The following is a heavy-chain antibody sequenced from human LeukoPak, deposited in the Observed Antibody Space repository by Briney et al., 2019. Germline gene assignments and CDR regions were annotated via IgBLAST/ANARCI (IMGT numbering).Heavy chain of an antibody. CDR1: GFSFSNAW. V-gene: IGHV3-15*01. CDR2: IKSKTDGGTT. Sequence: GGSLRLSCAASGFSFSNAWMSWVRQAPGKGLEWVGRIKSKTDGGTTDYAAPVKGRFTISRDDSENTLYLQMNSLKTEDTAVYYCTSLPRYCSGGSCNSGSDSWGQGTLVTVSS. J-gene: IGHJ4*02. D-gene: IGHD2-15*01. CDR3: TSLPRYCSGGSCNSGSDS.